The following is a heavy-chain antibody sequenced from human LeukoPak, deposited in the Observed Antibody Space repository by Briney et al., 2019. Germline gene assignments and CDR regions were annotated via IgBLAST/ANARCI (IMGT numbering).Heavy chain of an antibody. CDR2: IIPIFGTA. Sequence: SVEVSCKASGGTFSSYAISWVRQAPGQGLEWMGGIIPIFGTANYAQKFQGRVTITTDESTSTAYMELSSLRSEDTAVYYCASEVRYCSGGSCLFDPWGQGTLVTVSS. CDR3: ASEVRYCSGGSCLFDP. V-gene: IGHV1-69*05. CDR1: GGTFSSYA. D-gene: IGHD2-15*01. J-gene: IGHJ5*02.